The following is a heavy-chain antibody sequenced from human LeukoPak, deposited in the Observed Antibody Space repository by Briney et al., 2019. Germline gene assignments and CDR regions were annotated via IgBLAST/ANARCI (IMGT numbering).Heavy chain of an antibody. J-gene: IGHJ5*02. V-gene: IGHV1-2*02. CDR2: INPNSDGS. CDR1: GYTFTGYY. CDR3: ARAGQQLVQYSWFDP. Sequence: ASLKVSCKASGYTFTGYYIHWVRQAPGQRLEGMGWINPNSDGSNYAQKFQGRVTMTRDTSISTPYMELTRLTSDDTAMYYCARAGQQLVQYSWFDPWGQGTLVTVSS. D-gene: IGHD6-13*01.